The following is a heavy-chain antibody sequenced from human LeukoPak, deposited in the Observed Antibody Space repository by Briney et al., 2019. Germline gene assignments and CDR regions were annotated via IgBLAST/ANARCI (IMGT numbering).Heavy chain of an antibody. CDR2: IYLGGRT. CDR3: ARDLAAVAGPHWYFDL. V-gene: IGHV3-66*01. Sequence: PGGSLRLSCAASGFTVSSTYTTWVRQAPGKGLEWVSVIYLGGRTDYADSVKGRFTISRDNSKNMLYLQMNSLRVADTAVYYCARDLAAVAGPHWYFDLWGRGTLVTVSS. J-gene: IGHJ2*01. CDR1: GFTVSSTY. D-gene: IGHD6-19*01.